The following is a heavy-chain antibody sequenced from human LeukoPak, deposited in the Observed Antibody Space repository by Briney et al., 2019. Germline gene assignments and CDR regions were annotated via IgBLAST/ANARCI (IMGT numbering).Heavy chain of an antibody. D-gene: IGHD1-26*01. CDR3: ARERGSSFYSYALDV. V-gene: IGHV6-1*01. CDR1: GDNGSSNSAA. J-gene: IGHJ6*02. CDR2: TFYRSKWFN. Sequence: SQTLSLTCAISGDNGSSNSAAWNWIRQSPSGDLEWLGRTFYRSKWFNDYAVSVKSRVTINPDTSKNQFSLQLNSVTPEDTAIYYCARERGSSFYSYALDVWGQGTTVTVSS.